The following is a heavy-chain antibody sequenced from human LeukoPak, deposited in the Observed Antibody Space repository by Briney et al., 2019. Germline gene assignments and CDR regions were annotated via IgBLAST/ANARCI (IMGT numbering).Heavy chain of an antibody. D-gene: IGHD3-22*01. CDR1: GGSISSSGYY. J-gene: IGHJ4*02. V-gene: IGHV4-39*01. CDR2: ISSGGST. CDR3: ARRSYDGSGYYYVDY. Sequence: PSETLSLTCTVSGGSISSSGYYWGWIRQPPGKGLEWIGSISSGGSTHYIPSLKSRVTISVDTPKNQSSLKLSSVTAADTAVYYCARRSYDGSGYYYVDYWGQGTLVTVSS.